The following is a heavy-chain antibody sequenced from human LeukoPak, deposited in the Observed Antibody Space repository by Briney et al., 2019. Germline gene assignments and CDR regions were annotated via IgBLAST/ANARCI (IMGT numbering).Heavy chain of an antibody. J-gene: IGHJ5*02. CDR1: GFTFSSYA. V-gene: IGHV3-30*01. D-gene: IGHD4-17*01. CDR3: ARDYGDYPGAKVYNWFDP. CDR2: ISYDGSNK. Sequence: GRSLRLSCAASGFTFSSYAMHWVRQAPGKGLEWVAVISYDGSNKYYADSVKGRFTISRDNSKNTLYLQMNSLRAEDTAVYYCARDYGDYPGAKVYNWFDPWGQGTLVTVSS.